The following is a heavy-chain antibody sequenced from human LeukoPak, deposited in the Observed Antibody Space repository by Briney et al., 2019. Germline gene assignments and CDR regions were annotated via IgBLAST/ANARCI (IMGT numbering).Heavy chain of an antibody. Sequence: GGSLRLSCAASGFTISSYEMNWVRQAPGKGLEWVSYISGSGSSIYYADSVKGRFTISRDNAKNSLYLQMNSLRAEDTAVYYCAELGITMIGGVWGKGTTVTISS. CDR3: AELGITMIGGV. CDR1: GFTISSYE. D-gene: IGHD3-10*02. CDR2: ISGSGSSI. J-gene: IGHJ6*04. V-gene: IGHV3-48*03.